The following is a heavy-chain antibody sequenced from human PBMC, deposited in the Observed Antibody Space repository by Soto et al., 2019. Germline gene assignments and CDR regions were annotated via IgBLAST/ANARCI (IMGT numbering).Heavy chain of an antibody. Sequence: GGSLRLSCAASGFTFSSYGMHWVRQAPGKGLEWVAVIWYDGSNKYYADSVKGRFTISRDNSKITLYLQMNSLRAEDTAVYYCARDEPPYSNPVYYYGMDVWGQGTTVTVSS. CDR2: IWYDGSNK. J-gene: IGHJ6*02. D-gene: IGHD4-4*01. CDR3: ARDEPPYSNPVYYYGMDV. V-gene: IGHV3-33*01. CDR1: GFTFSSYG.